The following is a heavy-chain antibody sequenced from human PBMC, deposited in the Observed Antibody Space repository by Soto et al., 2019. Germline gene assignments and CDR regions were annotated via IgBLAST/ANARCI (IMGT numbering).Heavy chain of an antibody. CDR2: IYWDDDK. J-gene: IGHJ5*02. Sequence: QITLKESGPTLVEPTQTLTLTCTFSGFSLSTNGAGVGWIRQPPGKALEWLAFIYWDDDKRYSPSLKTRLTIFKDTSKSQVILVMTNMDPVDTATYYCAYRQEYRGSWDSGWLDPWGQGTLVTVSS. D-gene: IGHD6-13*01. CDR3: AYRQEYRGSWDSGWLDP. CDR1: GFSLSTNGAG. V-gene: IGHV2-5*02.